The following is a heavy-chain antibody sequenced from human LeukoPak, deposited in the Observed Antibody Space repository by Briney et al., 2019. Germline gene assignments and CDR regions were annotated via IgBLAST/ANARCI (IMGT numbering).Heavy chain of an antibody. CDR1: GGSISSGSYY. Sequence: SETLSLTCTVSGGSISSGSYYWVWIRQPPGKGLEWIGTIYYSGTTYYNPSLKSRVTISVDTSKNQFSLRLSSVTAADTAVYYCARGGSSYRYYYYYMDVWGKGTTVTVSS. J-gene: IGHJ6*03. CDR3: ARGGSSYRYYYYYMDV. CDR2: IYYSGTT. D-gene: IGHD3-16*02. V-gene: IGHV4-39*07.